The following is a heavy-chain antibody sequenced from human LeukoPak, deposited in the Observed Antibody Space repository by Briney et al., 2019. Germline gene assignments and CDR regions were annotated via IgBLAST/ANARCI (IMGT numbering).Heavy chain of an antibody. D-gene: IGHD3-22*01. CDR1: GGSFSGYY. Sequence: SETLSLTCAVCGGSFSGYYWSWIRQPPGKGLEWIGEINHSGSTNYNPSLKSRVTISVDTSKNQFSLKLSSVTAADTAVYYCARVRGYYYDSSGTRWGQGTLVTVSS. V-gene: IGHV4-34*01. CDR2: INHSGST. J-gene: IGHJ4*02. CDR3: ARVRGYYYDSSGTR.